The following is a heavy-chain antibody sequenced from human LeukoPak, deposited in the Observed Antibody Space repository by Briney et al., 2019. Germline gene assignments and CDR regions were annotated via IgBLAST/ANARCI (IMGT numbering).Heavy chain of an antibody. V-gene: IGHV3-9*01. D-gene: IGHD3-3*01. Sequence: GRSLRLSCAASGFTFDDYAMHWVRQAPGKGLEWVSGISWSSGSIGYADSVKGRFTISRDNAKNSLYLQMNSLRAEDTALYYCAKDTIFGVVIGAFDIWGQGTMVTVSS. CDR3: AKDTIFGVVIGAFDI. CDR2: ISWSSGSI. CDR1: GFTFDDYA. J-gene: IGHJ3*02.